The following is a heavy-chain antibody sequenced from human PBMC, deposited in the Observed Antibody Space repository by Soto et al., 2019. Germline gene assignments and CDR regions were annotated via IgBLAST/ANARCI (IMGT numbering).Heavy chain of an antibody. CDR1: GSSISSGDHY. V-gene: IGHV4-30-4*01. D-gene: IGHD2-2*01. J-gene: IGHJ4*02. CDR2: IYHTGST. CDR3: ARAVIPAAPYAY. Sequence: PSETLSLTCTVSGSSISSGDHYWSWIRQPPGKGLEWIGYIYHTGSTYFNPSLKSRISMSVDTSKNQIYLNVTSVTAADAAVYFCARAVIPAAPYAYWGQGTLVTSPQ.